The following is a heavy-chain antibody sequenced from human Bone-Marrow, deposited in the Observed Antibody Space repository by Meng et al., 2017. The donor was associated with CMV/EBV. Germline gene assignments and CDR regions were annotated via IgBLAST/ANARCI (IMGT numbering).Heavy chain of an antibody. CDR1: GFTFSSYW. CDR3: ARSSGYYYTDY. D-gene: IGHD3-3*01. J-gene: IGHJ4*02. V-gene: IGHV3-7*01. CDR2: IKQDGSEK. Sequence: GESLKISCAASGFTFSSYWMSWVRQAPGKGLEWVANIKQDGSEKYYVDSVKGRFTISRDNAKNSLYLQMNSLRAEDTAVYYCARSSGYYYTDYWGQGKLVNVDS.